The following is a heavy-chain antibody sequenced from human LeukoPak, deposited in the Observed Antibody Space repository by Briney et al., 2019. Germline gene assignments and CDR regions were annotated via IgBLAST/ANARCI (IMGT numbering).Heavy chain of an antibody. CDR3: ARDHGDDAFDI. D-gene: IGHD3-3*01. V-gene: IGHV1-18*01. CDR1: GYTFTSYG. Sequence: ASVKVSCKASGYTFTSYGISWVRQAPGQGLEWMGWISPYNGNTNYAQNLQGRVTMTTDTSTSTACMELRSLRSDDTAVYYCARDHGDDAFDIWGPGTMVTVSS. J-gene: IGHJ3*02. CDR2: ISPYNGNT.